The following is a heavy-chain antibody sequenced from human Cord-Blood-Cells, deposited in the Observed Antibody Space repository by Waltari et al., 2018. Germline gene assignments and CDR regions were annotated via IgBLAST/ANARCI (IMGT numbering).Heavy chain of an antibody. CDR1: CVSISSGRYY. CDR2: IYTSGST. D-gene: IGHD3-3*01. J-gene: IGHJ4*02. Sequence: QVQLQQSGPGLVQPSQTLSLTCTVSCVSISSGRYYWISLRHPSGTALRWIGYIYTSGSTNYNPSLKSRVTISVDTSKNQFSLKLSSVTAADTAVYYCARAPHTYYDFWSGYYPFTFDYWGQGTLVTVSS. CDR3: ARAPHTYYDFWSGYYPFTFDY. V-gene: IGHV4-61*09.